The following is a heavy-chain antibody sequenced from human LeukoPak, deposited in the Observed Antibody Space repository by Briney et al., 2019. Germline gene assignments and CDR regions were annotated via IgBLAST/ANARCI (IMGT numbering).Heavy chain of an antibody. V-gene: IGHV3-21*01. Sequence: PGGSLRLSCAASGFTFSSYSMNWVRQAPGKGLEWVSSISSSSYIYYADSVKGRFTISRDNAKNSLYLQMNSLRAEDTAVYYCVRDRRPHTSSCYFDYWGQGTLVTVSS. CDR3: VRDRRPHTSSCYFDY. CDR1: GFTFSSYS. J-gene: IGHJ4*02. CDR2: ISSSSYI. D-gene: IGHD6-13*01.